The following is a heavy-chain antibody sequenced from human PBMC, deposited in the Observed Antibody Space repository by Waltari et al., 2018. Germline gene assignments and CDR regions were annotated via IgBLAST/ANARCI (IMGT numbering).Heavy chain of an antibody. J-gene: IGHJ4*02. D-gene: IGHD4-17*01. Sequence: EVQLVESGGGVVKPGGSLRLSCAASGFTFSSYNMNWVRQAPGKGLEWFSIISYSSSYIYYADSVKGRFTVSRDNAKNSLYLQMNSLRAEDTAVYYCARDHEYGGKADYWGQGTLVTVSS. CDR3: ARDHEYGGKADY. CDR2: ISYSSSYI. CDR1: GFTFSSYN. V-gene: IGHV3-21*01.